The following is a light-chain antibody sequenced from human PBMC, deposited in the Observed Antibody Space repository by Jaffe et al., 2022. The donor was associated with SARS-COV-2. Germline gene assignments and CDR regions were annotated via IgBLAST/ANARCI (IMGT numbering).Light chain of an antibody. J-gene: IGKJ1*01. CDR1: QSVSNSY. CDR3: HQYGSSPET. V-gene: IGKV3-20*01. Sequence: EIVLTQSPGTLSLSPGERATLSCRASQSVSNSYLAWYQQKPGQAPRLLIYGASTRATGIPDRLSGSGSGTDFTLTISRLEPEDFAVYYCHQYGSSPETFGQGTKVEIK. CDR2: GAS.